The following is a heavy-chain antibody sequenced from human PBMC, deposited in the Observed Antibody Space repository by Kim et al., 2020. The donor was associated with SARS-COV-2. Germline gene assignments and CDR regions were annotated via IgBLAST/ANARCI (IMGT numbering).Heavy chain of an antibody. V-gene: IGHV4-31*01. CDR3: AREIPAANVNWFDP. D-gene: IGHD2-2*01. J-gene: IGHJ5*02. Sequence: NPSLESLVTISVDTSKNQFSLKLSSVTAADTAVYYCAREIPAANVNWFDPWGQGTLVTVSS.